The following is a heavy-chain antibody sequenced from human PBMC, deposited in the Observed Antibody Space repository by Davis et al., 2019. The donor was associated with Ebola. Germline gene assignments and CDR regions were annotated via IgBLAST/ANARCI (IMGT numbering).Heavy chain of an antibody. D-gene: IGHD6-13*01. Sequence: GESLKISCAASGFPFTTYTMNWVRQAPGKGLEWVAVISYDGSNKYYADSVKGRFTISRDNSKNTLYLQMNSLRAEDTAVYYCAKDGSSSEILYYYYGMDVWGQGTTVTVSS. CDR1: GFPFTTYT. J-gene: IGHJ6*02. CDR2: ISYDGSNK. V-gene: IGHV3-30*18. CDR3: AKDGSSSEILYYYYGMDV.